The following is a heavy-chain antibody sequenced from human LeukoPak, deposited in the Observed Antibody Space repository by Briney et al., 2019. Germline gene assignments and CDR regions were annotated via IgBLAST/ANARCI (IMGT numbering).Heavy chain of an antibody. CDR1: GGSISSYY. CDR2: IYYSGST. J-gene: IGHJ4*02. Sequence: SETLSLTCTVSGGSISSYYWSWIRQPPEKGLEWIGYIYYSGSTNYNPSLKSRVTISVDTSKNQFSLRLNSLTAADTGVYYCARGGSSSSLNHFDNWGQGILVTVSS. D-gene: IGHD6-13*01. CDR3: ARGGSSSSLNHFDN. V-gene: IGHV4-59*01.